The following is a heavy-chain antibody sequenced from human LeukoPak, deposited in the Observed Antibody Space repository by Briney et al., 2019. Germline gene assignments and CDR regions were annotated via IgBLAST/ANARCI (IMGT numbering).Heavy chain of an antibody. J-gene: IGHJ4*02. D-gene: IGHD6-19*01. CDR1: GGSISSSSYY. CDR2: IYYSGST. V-gene: IGHV4-39*07. Sequence: SETLSLTCTVSGGSISSSSYYWGWIRQPPGKGLEWIGSIYYSGSTYYNPSLKSRVTISVDTSKNQFSLKLSSVTAADTAVYYCARESAVAGTSDDYWGQGTLVTVSS. CDR3: ARESAVAGTSDDY.